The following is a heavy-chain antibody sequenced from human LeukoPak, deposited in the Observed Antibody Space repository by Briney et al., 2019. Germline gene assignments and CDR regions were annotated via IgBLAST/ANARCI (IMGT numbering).Heavy chain of an antibody. J-gene: IGHJ4*02. Sequence: KSSETLSLTCTVSGGSISSYYWSWIRQPPGKGLEWIGYIYYSGSTNYNPSLKSRVTIPVDTSKNQFSLKLSSVTAADTAVYYCARDRGYYGSGSYYQFDYWGQGTLVTVSS. V-gene: IGHV4-59*01. CDR2: IYYSGST. D-gene: IGHD3-10*01. CDR1: GGSISSYY. CDR3: ARDRGYYGSGSYYQFDY.